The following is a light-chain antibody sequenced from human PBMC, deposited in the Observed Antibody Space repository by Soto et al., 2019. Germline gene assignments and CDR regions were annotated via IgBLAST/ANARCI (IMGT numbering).Light chain of an antibody. CDR2: DVT. V-gene: IGLV2-14*03. J-gene: IGLJ2*01. CDR3: NSYTNTDVAV. CDR1: SSDVGGYNY. Sequence: QSALTQPASVSGSPGQSITISCTGTSSDVGGYNYVSWYQHHPGKAPKLLIYDVTNRPSGVSNRFSGSKSGNTASLTISGLQAEDEAYYYCNSYTNTDVAVFGGGTKLTVL.